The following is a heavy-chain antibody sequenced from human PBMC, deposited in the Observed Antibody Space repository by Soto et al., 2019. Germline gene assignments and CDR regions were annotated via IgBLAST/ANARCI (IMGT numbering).Heavy chain of an antibody. V-gene: IGHV1-3*05. CDR2: INPGNANT. Sequence: QVQLVQSGAEEKKPGASVKVSCTASGYTFSSYAIHWVRQAPGQGLEWMGWINPGNANTKNSQTFQGRVTITSDTSASTAYMELSSLTSEDTAVYYCARMDGTYWGQGTLVTVSS. CDR3: ARMDGTY. J-gene: IGHJ4*02. CDR1: GYTFSSYA. D-gene: IGHD1-26*01.